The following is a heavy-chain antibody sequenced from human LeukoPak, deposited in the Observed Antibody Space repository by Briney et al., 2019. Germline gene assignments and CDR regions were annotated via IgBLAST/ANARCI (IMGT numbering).Heavy chain of an antibody. J-gene: IGHJ5*02. V-gene: IGHV1-18*01. D-gene: IGHD2-2*01. CDR1: GYTFTIYG. Sequence: ASVKVSCKASGYTFTIYGITWVRQAPGQGLEWMGWISGYNGNTKYAQKLQGRVTMTTDTSTSTAYMELRSLRSDDTAVYYCARDKHIVVVPAAMFQSWFDPWGQGTLVTVSS. CDR3: ARDKHIVVVPAAMFQSWFDP. CDR2: ISGYNGNT.